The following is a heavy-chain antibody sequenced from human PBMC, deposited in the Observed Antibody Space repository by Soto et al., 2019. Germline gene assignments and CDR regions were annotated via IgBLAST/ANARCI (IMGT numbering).Heavy chain of an antibody. CDR1: GYTFTSYY. CDR3: ARDPPYDSSGYYYGPSWVIDY. V-gene: IGHV1-46*01. J-gene: IGHJ4*02. Sequence: GASVKVSCKASGYTFTSYYMHWVRQAPGQGLEWKGIINPSGGSTSYAQKFQGRVTMTRDTSTSTVYMELSSLRSEDTAVYYCARDPPYDSSGYYYGPSWVIDYWGQGTLVTVSS. CDR2: INPSGGST. D-gene: IGHD3-22*01.